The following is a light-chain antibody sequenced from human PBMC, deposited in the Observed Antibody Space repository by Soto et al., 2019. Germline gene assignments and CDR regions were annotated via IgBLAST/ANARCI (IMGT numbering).Light chain of an antibody. Sequence: EIVLTQSPATLSLSPGERATLSCGASQSVNSNSLAWYQLTPGQAPSLLFDAASNRASNVPDRFRARGSATDFTLATSRLEPEEFAVFSSQQYGSSPLSFGGGTKVEIK. CDR1: QSVNSNS. V-gene: IGKV3-20*01. CDR3: QQYGSSPLS. J-gene: IGKJ4*01. CDR2: AAS.